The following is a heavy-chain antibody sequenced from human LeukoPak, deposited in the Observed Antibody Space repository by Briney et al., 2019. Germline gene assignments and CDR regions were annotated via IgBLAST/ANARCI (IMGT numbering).Heavy chain of an antibody. CDR1: GFTFSSYG. J-gene: IGHJ6*02. V-gene: IGHV3-30*18. CDR2: ISYDGSNK. D-gene: IGHD2-15*01. Sequence: GGSLRLSCAASGFTFSSYGMHWVRQAPGKGLEWVAVISYDGSNKYYADSVKGRFTISRDNSKNTLYLQMNSLRAEDTAVYYCAKIYSWHRYYYYYGMDVWGQGTTVTVSS. CDR3: AKIYSWHRYYYYYGMDV.